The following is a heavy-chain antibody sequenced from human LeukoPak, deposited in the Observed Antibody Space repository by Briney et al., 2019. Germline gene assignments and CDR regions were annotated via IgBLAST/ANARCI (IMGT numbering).Heavy chain of an antibody. CDR2: IKSDGSSI. J-gene: IGHJ4*02. D-gene: IGHD5-12*01. CDR3: TRGRSGPDY. CDR1: GFTISSSW. Sequence: GGSLRLSCATSGFTISSSWTHWVRQAPGKGLVWVSRIKSDGSSIVYADSVKGRFTISSDNAKNTLYLQMNSLRADDTAVYYCTRGRSGPDYWGQGTLVTVSS. V-gene: IGHV3-74*01.